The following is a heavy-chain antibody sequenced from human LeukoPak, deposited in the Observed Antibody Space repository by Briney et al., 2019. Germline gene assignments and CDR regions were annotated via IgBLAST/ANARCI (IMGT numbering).Heavy chain of an antibody. CDR1: GYTFTGYY. CDR3: ARAGKVLDIVVVPVDY. D-gene: IGHD2-2*01. CDR2: IDPNSGGT. J-gene: IGHJ4*02. Sequence: ASVKVSCKASGYTFTGYYMHWVRQAPGQGLEWMGWIDPNSGGTNYAQKFQGRVTMTRDTSISTAYMELSRLRSDDTAVYYGARAGKVLDIVVVPVDYWGQGTLVTVSS. V-gene: IGHV1-2*02.